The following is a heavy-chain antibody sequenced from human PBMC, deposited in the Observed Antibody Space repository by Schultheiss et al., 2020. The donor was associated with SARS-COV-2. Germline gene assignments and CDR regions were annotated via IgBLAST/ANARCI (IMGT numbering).Heavy chain of an antibody. CDR1: GFTFSSYA. D-gene: IGHD2-8*01. CDR2: ISGSGGST. V-gene: IGHV3-23*01. CDR3: ARGTHIVLMVYASA. J-gene: IGHJ5*02. Sequence: GGSLRLSCAASGFTFSSYAMSWVRQAPGKGLEWASAISGSGGSTYYADSVKGRFTISRDNSKNTLYLQMNSLRTEDTAVYYCARGTHIVLMVYASAWGQGTLVTVSS.